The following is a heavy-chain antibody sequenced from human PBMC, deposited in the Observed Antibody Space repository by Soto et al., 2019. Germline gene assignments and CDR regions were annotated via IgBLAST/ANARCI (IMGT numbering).Heavy chain of an antibody. J-gene: IGHJ5*02. CDR3: ARDDYKHWFDP. V-gene: IGHV1-18*04. CDR2: ISAYNGNT. Sequence: ASEKVSCKASGYTFTSYGIRWVRPAPGQGLEWMGWISAYNGNTNYAQKLQGRVTMTTDTSTSTAYKELRSLRSDDTAVYYCARDDYKHWFDPWGQGTLVTV. D-gene: IGHD4-4*01. CDR1: GYTFTSYG.